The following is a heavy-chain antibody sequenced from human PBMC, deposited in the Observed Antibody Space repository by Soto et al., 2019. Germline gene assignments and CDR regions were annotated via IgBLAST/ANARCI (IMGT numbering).Heavy chain of an antibody. CDR2: IYYSGST. J-gene: IGHJ6*03. CDR3: ARVHYDFWSGAIYYYYYMDV. Sequence: PSETLSLTCTVSGGSISSYYWSWIRQPPGKGLEWIGYIYYSGSTNYNPSLKSRVTISVDTSKNQFSLKLSSVTAADTAVYYCARVHYDFWSGAIYYYYYMDVWGKGTTVTVSS. CDR1: GGSISSYY. V-gene: IGHV4-59*01. D-gene: IGHD3-3*01.